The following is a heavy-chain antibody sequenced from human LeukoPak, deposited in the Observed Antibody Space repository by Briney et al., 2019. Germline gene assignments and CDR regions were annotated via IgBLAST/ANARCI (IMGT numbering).Heavy chain of an antibody. V-gene: IGHV4-61*08. CDR2: IYYSGST. D-gene: IGHD3-3*01. J-gene: IGHJ4*02. CDR3: AREETIFGVVTD. Sequence: SQTLSLTCTVSGGSIGSGGYYWSWIRQPPGKGLEWIGYIYYSGSTNYNPSLKSRVTISVDTSKNQFSLKLSSVTAADTAVYYCAREETIFGVVTDWGQGTLVTVSS. CDR1: GGSIGSGGYY.